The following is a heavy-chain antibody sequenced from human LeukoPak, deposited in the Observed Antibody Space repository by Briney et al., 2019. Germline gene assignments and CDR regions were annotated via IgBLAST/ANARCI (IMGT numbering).Heavy chain of an antibody. CDR3: AKHPSSGWYGEIDY. CDR1: GFTFSSYA. V-gene: IGHV3-23*01. CDR2: ISGSGGST. D-gene: IGHD6-19*01. Sequence: PGGSLRLSCAASGFTFSSYAMSWVRQAPGKGLEWVSAISGSGGSTYYADSVKGRFTISRDNSKNTLYLQMNSLRAEDTAVYYCAKHPSSGWYGEIDYWGQGTLVTVSS. J-gene: IGHJ4*02.